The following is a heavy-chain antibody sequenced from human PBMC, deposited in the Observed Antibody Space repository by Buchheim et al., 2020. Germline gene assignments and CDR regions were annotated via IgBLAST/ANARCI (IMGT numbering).Heavy chain of an antibody. CDR3: AREVRRETLYYYYMDV. Sequence: QVQLVESGGGVVQPGRSLRLSCAASGFTFSSYGMHWVRQAPGKGLEWVAVIWYDGSNKYYADSVKGRFTISRDNSKNTLYLQMNSLRAEDTAVYYCAREVRRETLYYYYMDVWGKGTT. CDR1: GFTFSSYG. CDR2: IWYDGSNK. D-gene: IGHD3-10*01. V-gene: IGHV3-33*01. J-gene: IGHJ6*03.